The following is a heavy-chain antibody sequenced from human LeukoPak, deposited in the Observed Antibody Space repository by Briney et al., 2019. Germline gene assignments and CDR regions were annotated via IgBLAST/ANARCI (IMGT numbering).Heavy chain of an antibody. Sequence: PGGSLRLSCAASGFTFDDYAMHWVRHAPGKGLEWVSGISWNSGSIGYADSVKGRFTISRDNAKNSLYLQMNSLRAEDTALYYCAKDTGDGYNLRYFQHWGQGTLVTVSS. J-gene: IGHJ1*01. D-gene: IGHD5-24*01. CDR1: GFTFDDYA. CDR2: ISWNSGSI. CDR3: AKDTGDGYNLRYFQH. V-gene: IGHV3-9*01.